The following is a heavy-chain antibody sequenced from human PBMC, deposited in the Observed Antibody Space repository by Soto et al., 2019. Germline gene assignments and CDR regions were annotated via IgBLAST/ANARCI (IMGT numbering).Heavy chain of an antibody. V-gene: IGHV3-21*01. D-gene: IGHD6-19*01. CDR3: ARDHLIAVAVYDAFDI. CDR2: ISSSSSYI. CDR1: GFTFSSYS. J-gene: IGHJ3*02. Sequence: PGGSLRLSCAASGFTFSSYSMNWVRQAPGKGLEWVSSISSSSSYIYYADSVKGRFTISRDNAKNSLYLQMNSLRAEDTAVYYCARDHLIAVAVYDAFDIWGQGTMVTVSS.